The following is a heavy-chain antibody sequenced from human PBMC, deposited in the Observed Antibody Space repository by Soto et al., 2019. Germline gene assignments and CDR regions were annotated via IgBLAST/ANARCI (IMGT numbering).Heavy chain of an antibody. Sequence: QVQLVESGGGVVQPGRSLRLSCAASGFTFSSYGMHWVRQAPGKGLEWVAVISYDGSNKYYADSVKGRFTISRGNSKNALSLQMNSLRAEDTAVYYCAKAPLGYSMSTSGLPRGMDVWGQGTTVTVSS. V-gene: IGHV3-30*18. CDR3: AKAPLGYSMSTSGLPRGMDV. CDR1: GFTFSSYG. D-gene: IGHD2-2*01. J-gene: IGHJ6*02. CDR2: ISYDGSNK.